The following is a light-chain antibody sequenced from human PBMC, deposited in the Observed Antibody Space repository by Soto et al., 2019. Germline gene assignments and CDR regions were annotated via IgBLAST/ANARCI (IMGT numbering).Light chain of an antibody. CDR1: QSISSW. CDR2: DAS. V-gene: IGKV1-5*01. CDR3: QQYNSYAGT. J-gene: IGKJ1*01. Sequence: DIPMTQSPSTLSASVGEIVTITCRASQSISSWLAWYQQKPGKAPKILIYDASSLESGVPSRFSGSGSGTEFTLTISSLQPDDFATYYCQQYNSYAGTFGQGTKVDIK.